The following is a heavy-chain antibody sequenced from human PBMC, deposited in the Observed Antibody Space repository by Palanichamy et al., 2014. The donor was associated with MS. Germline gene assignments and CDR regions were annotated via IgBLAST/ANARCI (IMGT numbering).Heavy chain of an antibody. J-gene: IGHJ4*02. CDR1: GFTFRSHG. V-gene: IGHV3-33*01. Sequence: QVQLVESGGGVVQPGRSLRLSCAASGFTFRSHGMHWVRQAPGKGLEWVAVIWYDGDKKFYIDSVKSRFTISRDNSKNTLFLQMNSLRAEDTAVYYCARGPEYEYSNYFPNSWGQGTLVTVSS. CDR3: ARGPEYEYSNYFPNS. D-gene: IGHD4-11*01. CDR2: IWYDGDKK.